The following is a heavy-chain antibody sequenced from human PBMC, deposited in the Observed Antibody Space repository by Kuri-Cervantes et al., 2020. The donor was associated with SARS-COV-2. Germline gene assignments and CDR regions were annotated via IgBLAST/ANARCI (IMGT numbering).Heavy chain of an antibody. CDR2: IWYDGSNK. Sequence: GGSLRLSCAASGFTFSSYGMHWVRQAPGKGLEWVAVIWYDGSNKYYADSVKGQFTISRDNSKNTLYLQMNSLRAEDTAVYYCAGDVEQWLVRSFWYYGMDVWGQGTTVTVSS. J-gene: IGHJ6*02. D-gene: IGHD6-19*01. CDR1: GFTFSSYG. CDR3: AGDVEQWLVRSFWYYGMDV. V-gene: IGHV3-33*01.